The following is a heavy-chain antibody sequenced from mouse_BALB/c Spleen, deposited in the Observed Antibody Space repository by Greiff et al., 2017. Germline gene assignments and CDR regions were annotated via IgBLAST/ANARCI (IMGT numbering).Heavy chain of an antibody. CDR2: IYPGDGDT. CDR1: GYAFSSSW. Sequence: QVHVKQSGPELVKPGASVKISCKASGYAFSSSWMNWVKQRPGQGLEWIGRIYPGDGDTNYNGKFKGKATLTADKSSSTAYMQLSSLTSVDSAVYFCARGGYDYVPLAYWGQGTLVTVSA. D-gene: IGHD2-4*01. J-gene: IGHJ3*01. V-gene: IGHV1-82*01. CDR3: ARGGYDYVPLAY.